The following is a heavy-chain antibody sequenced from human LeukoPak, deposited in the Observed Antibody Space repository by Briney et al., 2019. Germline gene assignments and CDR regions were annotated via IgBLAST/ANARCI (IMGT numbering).Heavy chain of an antibody. D-gene: IGHD6-19*01. Sequence: GGSLRLSCAASGFTFTTYALTWVRQAPGKGLEWVSVISGSGGSTFYADSVKSRFTISRDNSKNTLYLQMNSLRAEDTAVYYCVKGLSGSSGWYYFDYWGQGTLVTVSS. CDR1: GFTFTTYA. CDR3: VKGLSGSSGWYYFDY. V-gene: IGHV3-23*01. CDR2: ISGSGGST. J-gene: IGHJ4*02.